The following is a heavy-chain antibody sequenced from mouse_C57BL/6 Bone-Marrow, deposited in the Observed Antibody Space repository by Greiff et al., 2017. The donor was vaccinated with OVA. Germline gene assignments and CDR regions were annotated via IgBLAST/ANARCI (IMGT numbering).Heavy chain of an antibody. V-gene: IGHV1-39*01. D-gene: IGHD1-1*01. J-gene: IGHJ1*03. CDR3: AFYYGSSYTDFDV. CDR1: GYSFTDYN. Sequence: EVQLQQSGPELVKPGASVKISCKASGYSFTDYNMNWVKQSHGKSLEWIGVIHPNYGTTSYNQKFKGKATLTVDKSSSTAYMQLNSLTSEDSAVYYWAFYYGSSYTDFDVWGTGTTVTVTS. CDR2: IHPNYGTT.